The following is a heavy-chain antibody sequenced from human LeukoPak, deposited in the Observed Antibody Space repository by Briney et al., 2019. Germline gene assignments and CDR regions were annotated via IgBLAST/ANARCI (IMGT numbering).Heavy chain of an antibody. CDR3: ARGGPGGYYGSGSYPEYNWFDP. J-gene: IGHJ5*02. V-gene: IGHV1-46*01. CDR1: GYTFTSYY. Sequence: ASAKVSCKASGYTFTSYYMHWVRQAPGQGLEWMGIINPSGGSTSYAQKFQGRVTMTRDTSTSTVYMELSSLRSEDTAVYYCARGGPGGYYGSGSYPEYNWFDPWGQGTLVTVSS. D-gene: IGHD3-10*01. CDR2: INPSGGST.